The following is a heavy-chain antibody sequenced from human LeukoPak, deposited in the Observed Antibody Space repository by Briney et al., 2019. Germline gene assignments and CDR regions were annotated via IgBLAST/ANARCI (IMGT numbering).Heavy chain of an antibody. D-gene: IGHD3-22*01. CDR3: ARVGVYYYDTKHFDY. J-gene: IGHJ4*02. CDR1: GFTFSSYA. V-gene: IGHV3-30-3*01. CDR2: ISYDGSNK. Sequence: GGSLRLSCAASGFTFSSYAMHWVRQAPGKGLEWVAVISYDGSNKYYADSVKGRFTISRDNSKNTLYLQMNSLRAEDTAVYYCARVGVYYYDTKHFDYWGQGTLVTVSS.